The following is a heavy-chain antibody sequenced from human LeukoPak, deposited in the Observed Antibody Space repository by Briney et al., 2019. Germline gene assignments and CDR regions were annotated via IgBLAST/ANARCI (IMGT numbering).Heavy chain of an antibody. Sequence: GSSVKVSCKASGGTFSSYAISWVRQAPGQGLEWMGRIIPILGIANYAQKFQGRVTITADKSTSTAYMELSSLRSEDTAVYYCAREGDYVWGSYRHSKSPGVQFDYWGQGTLVTVSS. CDR1: GGTFSSYA. CDR2: IIPILGIA. J-gene: IGHJ4*02. D-gene: IGHD3-16*02. V-gene: IGHV1-69*04. CDR3: AREGDYVWGSYRHSKSPGVQFDY.